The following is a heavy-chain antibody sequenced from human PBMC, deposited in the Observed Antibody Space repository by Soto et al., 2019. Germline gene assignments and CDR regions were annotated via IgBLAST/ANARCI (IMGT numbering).Heavy chain of an antibody. Sequence: QSQTLSLTCAISGDSVSSNSAAWNWIRQSPSRGLEWLGRTYYRSKWYNDYAVSVTSRITINPDTSKNQFSLQLNSVTPEDTAVYYCASSYYDYVWGTYTAFDIWGQGTMVTVSS. CDR3: ASSYYDYVWGTYTAFDI. CDR2: TYYRSKWYN. CDR1: GDSVSSNSAA. V-gene: IGHV6-1*01. D-gene: IGHD3-16*01. J-gene: IGHJ3*02.